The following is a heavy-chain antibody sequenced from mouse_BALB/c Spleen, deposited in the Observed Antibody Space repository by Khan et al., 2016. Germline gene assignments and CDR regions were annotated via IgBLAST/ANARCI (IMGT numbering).Heavy chain of an antibody. J-gene: IGHJ4*01. CDR1: GYSITSDYA. D-gene: IGHD1-1*01. CDR2: ISYSGST. V-gene: IGHV3-2*02. Sequence: EVQLQESGPGLVKPSQSLSLTCTVTGYSITSDYAWNWIRQFPGNRLEWMGYISYSGSTSYNPSLKSRISITRDTSQNQFFLQLNSVTSEDTAIYDCAGSDYGGKDAVDYWGQGTSVTVSS. CDR3: AGSDYGGKDAVDY.